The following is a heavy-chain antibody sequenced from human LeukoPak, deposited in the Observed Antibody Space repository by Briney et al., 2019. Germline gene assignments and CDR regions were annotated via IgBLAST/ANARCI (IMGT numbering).Heavy chain of an antibody. CDR2: INHRRST. CDR1: GGSFSGYY. J-gene: IGHJ4*02. Sequence: PSETLSLTCAVYGGSFSGYYWTWIRQPPGKGLEWIGEINHRRSTNYSPSLKSRVTISVDTSEKQFSLQLNSVTAADTAVYYCARQGSAYYFDFWGQGLLVTVSS. CDR3: ARQGSAYYFDF. D-gene: IGHD2-15*01. V-gene: IGHV4-34*01.